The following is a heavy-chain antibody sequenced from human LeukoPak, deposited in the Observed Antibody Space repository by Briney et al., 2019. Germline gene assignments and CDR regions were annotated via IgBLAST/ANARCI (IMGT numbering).Heavy chain of an antibody. J-gene: IGHJ6*03. CDR3: ARAGIAPPSNMDV. D-gene: IGHD6-13*01. CDR1: GGSFSGYY. V-gene: IGHV4-34*01. CDR2: INHSGST. Sequence: ASETLSLTCAVYGGSFSGYYWSWIRQPPGKGLEWIGEINHSGSTNYNPSLKSRVTISVDTSKNQFSLKLSSVTAADTAVYYCARAGIAPPSNMDVGGKGTTVTVSS.